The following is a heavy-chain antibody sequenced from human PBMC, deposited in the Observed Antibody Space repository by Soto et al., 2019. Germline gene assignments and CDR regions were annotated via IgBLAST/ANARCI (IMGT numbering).Heavy chain of an antibody. D-gene: IGHD6-19*01. V-gene: IGHV1-2*02. CDR1: GYIFTGYY. CDR3: ATSVAPMGAFDI. J-gene: IGHJ3*02. Sequence: QVQLVQSGAEVKKPGASVKVSCKAAGYIFTGYYMHWVRQAPGQGLEWMGWINPNSGGTNYAQNFQGRVTMTRDTSISTAYMELSRLRSDDTAVYYCATSVAPMGAFDIWGQGTMVTVSS. CDR2: INPNSGGT.